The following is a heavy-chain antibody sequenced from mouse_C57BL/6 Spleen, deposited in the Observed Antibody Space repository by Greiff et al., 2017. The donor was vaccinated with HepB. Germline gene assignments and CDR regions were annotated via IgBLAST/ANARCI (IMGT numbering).Heavy chain of an antibody. Sequence: EVKLVESGGGLVKPGGSLKLSCAASGFTFSSYAMSWVRQTPEKRLEWVATISDGGSYTYYPDNVKGRFTISRDNAKNNLYLQMSHLKSEDTAMYYCAREGYSNTGFAYWGQGTLVTVSA. D-gene: IGHD2-5*01. V-gene: IGHV5-4*01. CDR3: AREGYSNTGFAY. CDR2: ISDGGSYT. CDR1: GFTFSSYA. J-gene: IGHJ3*01.